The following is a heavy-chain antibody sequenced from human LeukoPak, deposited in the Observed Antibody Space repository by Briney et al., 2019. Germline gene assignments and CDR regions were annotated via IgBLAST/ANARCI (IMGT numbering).Heavy chain of an antibody. D-gene: IGHD4-17*01. V-gene: IGHV3-33*01. CDR2: IWYDGSNK. Sequence: HPGGSLRLSCGASGFTFSRYGMHWVRQAPGKGLEGVAIIWYDGSNKYYADSVKGRFTISRDNSKNTLYLQMNSLRAEDTAVYYCARDSSTTVTGAFDIWGQGTMVTVSS. CDR3: ARDSSTTVTGAFDI. CDR1: GFTFSRYG. J-gene: IGHJ3*02.